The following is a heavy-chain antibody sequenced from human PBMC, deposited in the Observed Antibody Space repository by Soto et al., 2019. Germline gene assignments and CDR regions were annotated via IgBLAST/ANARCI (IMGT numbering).Heavy chain of an antibody. CDR3: ARTPDI. J-gene: IGHJ3*02. Sequence: QLQLQESGSGLVKPSQTLSLTCAVSGGSISSGGYSCSWVRQPPGKCLEWIGYIYHSGSPYYNPSLKSRVTLSVDRSKHQFSLKLSSVTAADTAVYYCARTPDIWGQGTMVTVAS. CDR1: GGSISSGGYS. CDR2: IYHSGSP. V-gene: IGHV4-30-2*01.